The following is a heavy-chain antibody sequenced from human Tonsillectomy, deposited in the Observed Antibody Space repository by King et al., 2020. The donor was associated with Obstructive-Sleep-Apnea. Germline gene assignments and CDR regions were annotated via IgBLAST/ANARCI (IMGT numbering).Heavy chain of an antibody. Sequence: QVQLVESGAEVKRPGASVKVSCKASGYTFTGYHMHWVRQAPGQGLEWMGWVNPDSGGSNYAQKFQGRVSMTRDTSISTAYMDLSRLRSDDTAVYYCARDGSDDGMDVWGQGTTVTVSS. CDR2: VNPDSGGS. CDR3: ARDGSDDGMDV. D-gene: IGHD1-26*01. V-gene: IGHV1-2*02. J-gene: IGHJ6*02. CDR1: GYTFTGYH.